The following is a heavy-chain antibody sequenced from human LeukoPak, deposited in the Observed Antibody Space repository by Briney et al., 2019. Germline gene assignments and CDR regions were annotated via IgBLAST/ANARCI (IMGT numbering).Heavy chain of an antibody. V-gene: IGHV1-2*02. CDR3: ARGDVLRYFDWLPNFDY. Sequence: ASVKVSCKASGYTLTGYYMHWVRQAPGQGLEWMGWINPNSGGTNYAQRFQGRVTMTRDTSISTVYMELSSLRSEDTAVYYCARGDVLRYFDWLPNFDYWGQGTLVTVSS. CDR2: INPNSGGT. D-gene: IGHD3-9*01. J-gene: IGHJ4*02. CDR1: GYTLTGYY.